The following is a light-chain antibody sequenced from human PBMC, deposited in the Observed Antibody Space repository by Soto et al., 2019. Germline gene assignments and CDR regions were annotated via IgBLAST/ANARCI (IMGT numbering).Light chain of an antibody. Sequence: DLQRTQSPSTLSASVGDRVTITCRASQSISSWLAWYQQKPGKAPKLLIYDASSLESGVPLRFSGSGSGTDSTLTISSLQPDDFATYYCQEYSSYSTFGGGTKVDIK. CDR3: QEYSSYST. CDR1: QSISSW. CDR2: DAS. J-gene: IGKJ4*01. V-gene: IGKV1-5*01.